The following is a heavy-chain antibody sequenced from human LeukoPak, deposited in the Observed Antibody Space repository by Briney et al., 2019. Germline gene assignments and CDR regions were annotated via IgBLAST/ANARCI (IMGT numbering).Heavy chain of an antibody. CDR1: GFTFSSYA. D-gene: IGHD3-22*01. V-gene: IGHV3-30*04. CDR3: ARELEYYYDSSGYYPDY. J-gene: IGHJ4*02. CDR2: ISYDGSNK. Sequence: GGSLRLSCAASGFTFSSYAMHWVRQAPGKGLEWVAVISYDGSNKYYADSVKGRFTISRDNSKNTLYLQMNSLRAEDTAVYYCARELEYYYDSSGYYPDYWGQGTPVTVSS.